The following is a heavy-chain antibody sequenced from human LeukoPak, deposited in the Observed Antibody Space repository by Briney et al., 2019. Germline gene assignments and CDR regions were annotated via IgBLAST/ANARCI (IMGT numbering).Heavy chain of an antibody. CDR2: LSGSGAGT. V-gene: IGHV3-23*01. J-gene: IGHJ4*02. D-gene: IGHD5-12*01. CDR3: AKTRVATAYFAY. Sequence: PGGSLRLSCAASGFTFSDYALGWVRQAPGRGLEWVATLSGSGAGTYYSDSVQGRFTISRDNSKNTLYLQMNSLRAEDMAVYYCAKTRVATAYFAYWGQGTLVTVSS. CDR1: GFTFSDYA.